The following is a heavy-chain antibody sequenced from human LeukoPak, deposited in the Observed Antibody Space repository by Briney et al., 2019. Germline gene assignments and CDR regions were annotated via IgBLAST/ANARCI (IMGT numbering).Heavy chain of an antibody. CDR3: ARDMRIAADAHYYFDY. V-gene: IGHV1-69*13. CDR1: GGTFSSFA. Sequence: SVKVSCKASGGTFSSFALSWVRQAPGQGLEWMGGIIPIFGTVNYAQKFQGRVTITADGSTSTAYMELSSLRFEDTAVYYCARDMRIAADAHYYFDYWGQGTLVTVSS. D-gene: IGHD6-13*01. J-gene: IGHJ4*02. CDR2: IIPIFGTV.